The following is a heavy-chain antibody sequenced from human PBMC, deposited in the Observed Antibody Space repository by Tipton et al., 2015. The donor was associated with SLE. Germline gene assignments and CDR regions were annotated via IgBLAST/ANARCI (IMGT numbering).Heavy chain of an antibody. Sequence: TLSLTCSVSGVSISTSRYYWGWIRQSPGQGLEWVGSLYAGGSTYFHPSLKSRASISADASKNHFSLKLNSVTAADTAVYYCARYNSPSWFDPWGQGTLVTVSS. V-gene: IGHV4-39*02. J-gene: IGHJ5*02. D-gene: IGHD6-19*01. CDR3: ARYNSPSWFDP. CDR1: GVSISTSRYY. CDR2: LYAGGST.